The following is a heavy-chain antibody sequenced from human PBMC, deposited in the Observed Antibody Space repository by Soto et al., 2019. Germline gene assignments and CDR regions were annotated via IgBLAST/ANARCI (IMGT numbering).Heavy chain of an antibody. D-gene: IGHD3-22*01. CDR2: IYHTGNA. V-gene: IGHV4-39*01. CDR1: GDSISNSHFY. J-gene: IGHJ5*02. CDR3: ARDFFDSSDYTTNWFDP. Sequence: SETLSLTCSVSGDSISNSHFYWAWIRQPPGEGLEWIGSIYHTGNAYYNPSLKSRVTISVDTSKNQFSLKLTSVSAADAALYYCARDFFDSSDYTTNWFDPWGQGTLVTVSS.